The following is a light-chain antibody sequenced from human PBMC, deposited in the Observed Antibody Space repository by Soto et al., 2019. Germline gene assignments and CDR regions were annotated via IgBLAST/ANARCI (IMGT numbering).Light chain of an antibody. CDR1: SSDVGSYNL. V-gene: IGLV2-23*01. Sequence: QSALTQPASVSGSPGQSITISCTGPSSDVGSYNLVSWYQHLPGKAPKLIIYEGIKRASGVSNRFSGSKSARMASLTISGLQAEDEADYYCCSYGGRSTLVLFGGGTKLTVL. CDR2: EGI. CDR3: CSYGGRSTLVL. J-gene: IGLJ2*01.